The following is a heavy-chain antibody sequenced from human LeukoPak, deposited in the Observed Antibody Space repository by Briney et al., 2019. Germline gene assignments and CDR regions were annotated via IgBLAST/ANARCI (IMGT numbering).Heavy chain of an antibody. CDR3: ARSRTSGDEALAGNY. CDR2: ISWNSGSI. Sequence: GRSLRPSCAASGFTFDDYAMHWVRQAPGKGLEWVSGISWNSGSIGYADSVKGRFTISRDNAKNSLYLQMNSLRAEDTALYYCARSRTSGDEALAGNYWGQGTLVTVSS. V-gene: IGHV3-9*01. D-gene: IGHD6-19*01. J-gene: IGHJ4*02. CDR1: GFTFDDYA.